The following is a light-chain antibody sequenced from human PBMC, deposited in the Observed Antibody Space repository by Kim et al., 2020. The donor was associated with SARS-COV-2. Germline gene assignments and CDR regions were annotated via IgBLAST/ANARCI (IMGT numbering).Light chain of an antibody. CDR2: SNN. CDR1: SSNSGSNT. J-gene: IGLJ3*02. V-gene: IGLV1-44*01. Sequence: GQRVTTTGIGSSSNSGSNTVNWYQQRPGTAPELLIYSNNQRPSGVPDRFSGSKSGTSASLAISGLQSEDEADYYCAAWDDSLNGPVFGGGTQLTVL. CDR3: AAWDDSLNGPV.